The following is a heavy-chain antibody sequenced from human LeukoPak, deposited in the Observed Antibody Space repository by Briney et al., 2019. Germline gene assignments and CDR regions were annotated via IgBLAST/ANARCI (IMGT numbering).Heavy chain of an antibody. D-gene: IGHD1-26*01. CDR3: ARAGEGSYYYFDY. V-gene: IGHV3-30-3*01. Sequence: PGRSLRLSCAASGFTFSSYAMHWVRQAPGKGLEWVAVISYDGSNKYYADSVKGRFTISRDNSKNTLYLQMNSLRAEDTAVYYCARAGEGSYYYFDYWGQGTLVTVSS. J-gene: IGHJ4*02. CDR1: GFTFSSYA. CDR2: ISYDGSNK.